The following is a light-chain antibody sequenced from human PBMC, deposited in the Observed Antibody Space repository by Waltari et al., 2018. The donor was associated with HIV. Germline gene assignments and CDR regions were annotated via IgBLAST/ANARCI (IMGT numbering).Light chain of an antibody. CDR2: SAY. CDR1: QAISSY. CDR3: QQSYDSPFN. V-gene: IGKV1-39*01. Sequence: DIQMTQSPSALSASLGDNVVITCRASQAISSYVNWYQQKSNKAPVLLVYSAYKLQSGAPSRFRGAGSGRDFSLSITGLQTEDFATYFCQQSYDSPFNFGPGT. J-gene: IGKJ3*01.